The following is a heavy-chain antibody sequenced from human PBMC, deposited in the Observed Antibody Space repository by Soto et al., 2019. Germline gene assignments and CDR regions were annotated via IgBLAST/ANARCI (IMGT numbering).Heavy chain of an antibody. CDR1: GFTFSSYG. V-gene: IGHV3-23*01. Sequence: PGGSLRLSCAASGFTFSSYGMHWVRQAPGKGLEWVSAISGSGGSTYYADSVKGRFTISRDNSKNTLYLQMNSLRAEDTAVYYCAKAVAGTGASGDYWGQGTLVTVSS. J-gene: IGHJ4*02. CDR2: ISGSGGST. CDR3: AKAVAGTGASGDY. D-gene: IGHD6-19*01.